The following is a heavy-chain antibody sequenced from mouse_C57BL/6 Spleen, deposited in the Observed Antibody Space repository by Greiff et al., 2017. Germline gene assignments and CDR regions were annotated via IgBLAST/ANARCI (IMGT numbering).Heavy chain of an antibody. CDR1: GFTFSDYG. CDR3: ATLLLENYCAMDY. J-gene: IGHJ4*01. CDR2: ISSGSSTN. Sequence: DVMLVESGGGLVKPGGSLKLSCAASGFTFSDYGMPWVRQAPEKGLEWVAYISSGSSTNNYADTVKGRFTISRDNAKNTLFLQMTSLRSEDTAMYYCATLLLENYCAMDYWGQGTSVTVSS. V-gene: IGHV5-17*01. D-gene: IGHD1-1*01.